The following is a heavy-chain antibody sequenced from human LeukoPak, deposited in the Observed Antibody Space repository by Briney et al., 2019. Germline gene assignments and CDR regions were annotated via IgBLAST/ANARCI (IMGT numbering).Heavy chain of an antibody. CDR2: IWSDGSNK. CDR1: GFTFSSYG. J-gene: IGHJ6*02. D-gene: IGHD1-26*01. V-gene: IGHV3-30*02. CDR3: AKVTGELLADYYYGMDV. Sequence: GGSLRLSCAASGFTFSSYGMHWVRQAPGKGLEWVAVIWSDGSNKYYGDSVKGRFTISRDNSKNTLYLQMNSLRAEDTAVYYCAKVTGELLADYYYGMDVWGQGTTVTVSS.